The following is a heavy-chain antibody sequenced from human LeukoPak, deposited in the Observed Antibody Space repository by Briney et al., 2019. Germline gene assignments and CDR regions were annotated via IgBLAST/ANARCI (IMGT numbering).Heavy chain of an antibody. CDR2: INPNSGGT. J-gene: IGHJ3*02. V-gene: IGHV1-2*02. CDR3: AREGIAAAVGDAFDI. Sequence: SVKVSCKASGYTFTGYYMHWVRQAPGQGLEWMGWINPNSGGTNYAQKFQGRVTMTRDTSISTAYMELSRLRSDDTAVYYCAREGIAAAVGDAFDIWGQGTMVTVSS. CDR1: GYTFTGYY. D-gene: IGHD6-13*01.